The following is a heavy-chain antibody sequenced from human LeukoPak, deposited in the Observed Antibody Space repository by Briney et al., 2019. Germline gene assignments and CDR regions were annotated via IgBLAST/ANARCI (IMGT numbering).Heavy chain of an antibody. J-gene: IGHJ4*02. Sequence: SSVKVSCKASGYTFTSYDINWVRQATGQGLEWMGWMNPNSGNTGYAQKFQGRVTMTRNTSISTAYMELSSLRSEDTAVYYCARGFFWYSGSYYGQGYYFDYWGQGTLVTVSS. CDR3: ARGFFWYSGSYYGQGYYFDY. CDR1: GYTFTSYD. V-gene: IGHV1-8*01. CDR2: MNPNSGNT. D-gene: IGHD1-26*01.